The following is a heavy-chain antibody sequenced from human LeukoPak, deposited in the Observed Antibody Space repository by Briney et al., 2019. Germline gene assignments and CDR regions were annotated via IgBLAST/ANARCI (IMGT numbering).Heavy chain of an antibody. CDR2: IYYSGST. J-gene: IGHJ4*02. V-gene: IGHV4-39*07. CDR1: GGSISSSSYY. D-gene: IGHD4-17*01. CDR3: ARGGSLPGGPPL. Sequence: PSETLSLTCTVSGGSISSSSYYWGWIRQPPGKGLEWIGSIYYSGSTYYSPSLKSRVTISVGTSKNQFSLKLSSVTAADTAVYYCARGGSLPGGPPLWGQGTLVTVSS.